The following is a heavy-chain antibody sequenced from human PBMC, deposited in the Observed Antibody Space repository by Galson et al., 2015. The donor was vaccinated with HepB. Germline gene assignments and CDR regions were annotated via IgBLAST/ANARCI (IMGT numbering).Heavy chain of an antibody. CDR2: ISGSGEST. D-gene: IGHD3-22*01. CDR3: ATAPDSSGYYFYFDY. V-gene: IGHV3-23*01. CDR1: GFTFSRNA. Sequence: SLRLSCAASGFTFSRNAMNWVRQAPGKGLEWVSGISGSGESTYYAGSVKGRFTISRDNSKSTLFLQMNSLRPEDTAVYYCATAPDSSGYYFYFDYWGQGTLVTVSS. J-gene: IGHJ4*02.